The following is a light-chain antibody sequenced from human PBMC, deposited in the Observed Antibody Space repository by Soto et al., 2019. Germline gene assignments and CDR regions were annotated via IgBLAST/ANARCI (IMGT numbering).Light chain of an antibody. V-gene: IGLV2-14*01. CDR1: SSDVGSYTY. CDR2: DVS. J-gene: IGLJ1*01. CDR3: SSYTISSTYV. Sequence: QSALTQPASVSGSPGQSIALSCTGTSSDVGSYTYVSWYQQHPGKAPKLMIFDVSNRPSGVSDRFSGSKSGNTASLTISGLQADDEADYYCSSYTISSTYVFGTGTKLTVL.